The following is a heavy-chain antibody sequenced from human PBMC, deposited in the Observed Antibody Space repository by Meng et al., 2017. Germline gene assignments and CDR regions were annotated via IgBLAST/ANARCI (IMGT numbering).Heavy chain of an antibody. Sequence: GESMKISCAASGFTFSSYSMNWVSQARGKGLEWVSSISSSSSYINYTDSVEGGFTISRDNAKNSLYLQMNSMIAEDTAVYYCARTFFNDYGGYGAVYWGQGTLVTVSS. CDR1: GFTFSSYS. V-gene: IGHV3-21*01. D-gene: IGHD4-17*01. CDR2: ISSSSSYI. J-gene: IGHJ4*02. CDR3: ARTFFNDYGGYGAVY.